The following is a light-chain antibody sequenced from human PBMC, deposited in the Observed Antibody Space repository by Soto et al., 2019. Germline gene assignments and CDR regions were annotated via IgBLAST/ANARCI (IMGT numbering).Light chain of an antibody. CDR2: EVN. V-gene: IGLV2-23*02. CDR1: SSDFGNYNL. J-gene: IGLJ1*01. CDR3: CSFTSSNTHV. Sequence: ALTQPASVSGSPGQSITISCTGTSSDFGNYNLVSWYQQHPGKVPKLILFEVNKRPSGVSGRFSGSKSGNTASLTISGLQAEDEADYSCCSFTSSNTHVFGTGTKVTVL.